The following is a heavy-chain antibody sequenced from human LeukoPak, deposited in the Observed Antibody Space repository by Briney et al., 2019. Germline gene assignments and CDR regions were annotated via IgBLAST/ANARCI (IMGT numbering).Heavy chain of an antibody. CDR1: GFTFSSYA. D-gene: IGHD3-22*01. V-gene: IGHV3-23*01. CDR2: ISGSGGST. CDR3: AKSIRYDSSGYSLFDY. Sequence: SGGSLRLSCAASGFTFSSYAMSWVRQAPGKGLEWVSAISGSGGSTYYADSVKGRFTISRDNSKNTLYLQMNSLRAEDTAVYYCAKSIRYDSSGYSLFDYWGQGTLVTVSS. J-gene: IGHJ4*02.